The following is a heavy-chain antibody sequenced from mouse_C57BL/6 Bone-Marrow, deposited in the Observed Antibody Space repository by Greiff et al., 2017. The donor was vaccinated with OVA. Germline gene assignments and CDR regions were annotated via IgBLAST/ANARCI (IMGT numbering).Heavy chain of an antibody. Sequence: VQLQQPGAELVMPGASVKLSCKASGYTFTSYWMHWVKQRPGQGLEWIGEIDPSDSYTNYNQKFKGKSTLTVDKSSSTAYMQLSSLTSEDSAVYYCARVYYYHYYAMDYWGQGTSVTVSS. V-gene: IGHV1-69*01. CDR1: GYTFTSYW. CDR3: ARVYYYHYYAMDY. CDR2: IDPSDSYT. J-gene: IGHJ4*01. D-gene: IGHD1-1*01.